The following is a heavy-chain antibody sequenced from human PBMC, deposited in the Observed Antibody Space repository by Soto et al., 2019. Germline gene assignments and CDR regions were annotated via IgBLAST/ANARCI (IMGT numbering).Heavy chain of an antibody. V-gene: IGHV4-59*01. CDR2: IYYSGST. CDR1: GGSISSYY. J-gene: IGHJ4*02. Sequence: QVQLQESGPGLVKPSETLSLTCTVSGGSISSYYWSWIRQPPGKGLEWIGYIYYSGSTNYNPSLKSRVTISVDTSKNQSSLKLSSVTAADTAVYYCARIGAGDGDYGSDYWGQGTLVTVSS. CDR3: ARIGAGDGDYGSDY. D-gene: IGHD4-17*01.